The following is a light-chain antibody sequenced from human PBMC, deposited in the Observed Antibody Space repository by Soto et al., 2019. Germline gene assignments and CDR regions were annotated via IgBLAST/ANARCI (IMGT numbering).Light chain of an antibody. CDR1: QSVASSH. CDR3: QYYGNSPLT. J-gene: IGKJ1*01. V-gene: IGKV3-20*01. Sequence: EIVLTQSPGTLSLSPGERATVSCRASQSVASSHLAWYQQKPGQAPRLLIYDISSRATGIPDRFSGSVSGTDFTLTITRLEPEDFAVYYCQYYGNSPLTFGQGTKVDNK. CDR2: DIS.